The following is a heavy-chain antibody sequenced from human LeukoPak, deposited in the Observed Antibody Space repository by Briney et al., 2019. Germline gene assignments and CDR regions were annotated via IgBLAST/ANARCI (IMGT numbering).Heavy chain of an antibody. CDR1: GFTFSPYW. V-gene: IGHV3-11*04. D-gene: IGHD1-26*01. Sequence: GGSLRLSCAASGFTFSPYWMHWVRQAPGKGLVWVSYISSSGSTIYYADSVKGRFTISRDNAKNSLYLQMNSLRAEDTAVYYCARVGSSPLDYWGQGTLVTVSS. CDR2: ISSSGSTI. J-gene: IGHJ4*02. CDR3: ARVGSSPLDY.